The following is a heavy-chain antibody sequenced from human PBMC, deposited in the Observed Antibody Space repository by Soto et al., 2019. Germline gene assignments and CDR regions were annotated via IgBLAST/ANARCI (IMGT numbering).Heavy chain of an antibody. V-gene: IGHV5-51*01. D-gene: IGHD6-13*01. CDR3: ARHKGIAADPGSYYYGMDV. J-gene: IGHJ6*02. CDR2: IYPGDSDT. Sequence: PGESLKISCKGSGYSFTTYWIGWVRQMPGKGLEWMGIIYPGDSDTRYSPSFQGQVTISADKSISTAYLQWSSLKASDTAMYYCARHKGIAADPGSYYYGMDVWGQGTTVTVSS. CDR1: GYSFTTYW.